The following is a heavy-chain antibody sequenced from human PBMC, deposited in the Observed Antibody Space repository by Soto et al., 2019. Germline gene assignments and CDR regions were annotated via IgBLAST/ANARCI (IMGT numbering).Heavy chain of an antibody. Sequence: EVQLLESGGGLVQPGGSLRLSCAASGFTFSSYGMSWVRQAPGKGLEWVSTVSGGGGNTYYADYVKGRFTISRDNSKNTLYLEMNSLRAEDTAVFYCANLITVTGGYWGQGTLVTVSS. CDR2: VSGGGGNT. CDR3: ANLITVTGGY. D-gene: IGHD4-17*01. J-gene: IGHJ4*02. V-gene: IGHV3-23*01. CDR1: GFTFSSYG.